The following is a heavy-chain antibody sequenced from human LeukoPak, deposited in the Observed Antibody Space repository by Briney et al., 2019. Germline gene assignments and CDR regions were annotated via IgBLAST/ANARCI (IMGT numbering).Heavy chain of an antibody. D-gene: IGHD3-22*01. CDR1: GGSVSSGSYY. CDR2: IYYSGST. CDR3: ARAGTPITMIVVESNWFDP. J-gene: IGHJ5*02. Sequence: SETLSLTCTVSGGSVSSGSYYWSWIRQSPGKGLEQIGYIYYSGSTNYNPSLKSRVTISVDTSKNQFSLKLTSVTAADTAVYYCARAGTPITMIVVESNWFDPWGQGTLVTVAS. V-gene: IGHV4-61*01.